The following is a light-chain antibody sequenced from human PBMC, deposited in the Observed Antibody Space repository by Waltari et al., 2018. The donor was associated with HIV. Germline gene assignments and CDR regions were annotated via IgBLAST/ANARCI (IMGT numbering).Light chain of an antibody. CDR2: DND. J-gene: IGLJ1*01. V-gene: IGLV1-51*01. CDR1: SSTIGDNF. Sequence: QSVLTQPPSVSAAPGQKVTISSSGSSSTIGDNFVFCYQHFPGRAPKLRIYDNDKRPAGTRDRFSDSNAGTSATLDSTGLQTGDEADYYCGAWDNSLSVYVFGTGTKVTVL. CDR3: GAWDNSLSVYV.